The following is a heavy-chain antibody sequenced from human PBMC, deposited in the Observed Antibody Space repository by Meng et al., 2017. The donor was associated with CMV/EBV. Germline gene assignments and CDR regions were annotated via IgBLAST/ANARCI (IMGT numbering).Heavy chain of an antibody. CDR1: GGSISSGDYY. D-gene: IGHD3-22*01. CDR3: ARDRSGGYYYY. Sequence: SETLSLTCTVSGGSISSGDYYWSWIRQPPGKGLEWIGYIYYSGSTNYNPSLKSRVTISVDTSKNQFSLKLSSVTAADTAVYYCARDRSGGYYYYWGQGTLVTVSS. J-gene: IGHJ4*02. V-gene: IGHV4-61*08. CDR2: IYYSGST.